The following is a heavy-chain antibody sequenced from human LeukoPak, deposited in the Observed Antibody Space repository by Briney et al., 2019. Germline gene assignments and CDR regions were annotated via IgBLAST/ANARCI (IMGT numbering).Heavy chain of an antibody. Sequence: SETLSLTCTVSGGSISSYYWSWIRQPPGKGLEWIGYIYYSGSTNYNPSLKSRVTISVDTSKNQFSLKLSSVTAADTAVYYCARAYCSGGSCYSPGAFDIWGQGTMVTVSS. J-gene: IGHJ3*02. CDR2: IYYSGST. D-gene: IGHD2-15*01. CDR3: ARAYCSGGSCYSPGAFDI. CDR1: GGSISSYY. V-gene: IGHV4-59*12.